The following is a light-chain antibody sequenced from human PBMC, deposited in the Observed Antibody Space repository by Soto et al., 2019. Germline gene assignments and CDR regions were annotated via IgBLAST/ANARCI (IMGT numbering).Light chain of an antibody. CDR1: SSDVGGYNY. CDR2: EVS. CDR3: SSYTSSSTLYF. V-gene: IGLV2-14*01. J-gene: IGLJ1*01. Sequence: QSVLTQPASVSGSPGQSITISCTGTSSDVGGYNYVSWYQQHPGKAPKLMIYEVSNRPSGVSNRFSGSKSGNTASLTISGHQAEDEAYYYCSSYTSSSTLYFFGTGTKVTVL.